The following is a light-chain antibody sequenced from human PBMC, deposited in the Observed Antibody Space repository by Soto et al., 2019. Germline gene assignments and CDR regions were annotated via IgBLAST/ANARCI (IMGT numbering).Light chain of an antibody. J-gene: IGLJ1*01. Sequence: QSALTQPASVSGSPGQSITISCTGTSSDVGGYEYVSWYQQHPGKAPKTLIYEVNNRPSGVSDRFFGSKSGSTASLTISGLQAEDEADYYCCSNTSSTTLVFGTGTKVTVL. CDR3: CSNTSSTTLV. CDR2: EVN. CDR1: SSDVGGYEY. V-gene: IGLV2-14*01.